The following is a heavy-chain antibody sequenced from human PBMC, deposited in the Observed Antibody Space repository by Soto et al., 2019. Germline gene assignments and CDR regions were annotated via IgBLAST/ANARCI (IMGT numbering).Heavy chain of an antibody. V-gene: IGHV3-74*01. CDR1: GFTFSNDW. Sequence: EVQLVESGGGLVQPGGSVRLSCAASGFTFSNDWMHWVRQAEGKGLVWVSRTNMDGSSTNYADSVKGRFTISRDNAKNTLYLQMNSLRVDDTAIYFCARGPRGVYGNDYWGQGALVTVSS. D-gene: IGHD2-8*02. CDR3: ARGPRGVYGNDY. CDR2: TNMDGSST. J-gene: IGHJ4*02.